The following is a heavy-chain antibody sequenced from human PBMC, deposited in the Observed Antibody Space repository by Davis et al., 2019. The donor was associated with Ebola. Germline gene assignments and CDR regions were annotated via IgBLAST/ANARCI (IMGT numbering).Heavy chain of an antibody. V-gene: IGHV3-11*01. CDR1: GFSISDYY. J-gene: IGHJ4*02. Sequence: GESLKISCAASGFSISDYYMSWIRQAPGRGLEWVSFIDEKGAKLHADSVRGRFTISRDKAKNTLYMQMNSLGAEDTAVYYCGRDVTGIDNYRYFDYWGQGTLVTVSS. CDR2: IDEKGAK. CDR3: GRDVTGIDNYRYFDY. D-gene: IGHD4-11*01.